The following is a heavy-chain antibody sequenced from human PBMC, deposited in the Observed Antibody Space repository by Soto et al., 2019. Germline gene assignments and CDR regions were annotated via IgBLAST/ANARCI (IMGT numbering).Heavy chain of an antibody. Sequence: PSETLSLTCAVSGGSISSSNWWSCVRQPPGKGLEWIGEIYHSGSTNYNPSLKSRVTISVDKSKNQFSLRLSSVTAADTAVYYCARHSWGHSSGWLGGWYFDYWGQGTLVTVSS. J-gene: IGHJ4*02. CDR2: IYHSGST. CDR3: ARHSWGHSSGWLGGWYFDY. D-gene: IGHD6-19*01. V-gene: IGHV4-4*02. CDR1: GGSISSSNW.